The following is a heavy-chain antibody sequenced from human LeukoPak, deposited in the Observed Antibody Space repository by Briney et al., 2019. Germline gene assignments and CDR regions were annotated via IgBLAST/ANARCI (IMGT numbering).Heavy chain of an antibody. D-gene: IGHD3-10*01. V-gene: IGHV4-31*03. CDR1: GGSISSGGYY. CDR2: VYYSGST. CDR3: ARDGRFGESRLGMDV. J-gene: IGHJ6*04. Sequence: SETLSLTCTVSGGSISSGGYYWSWIRQHPGKGLEWIGYVYYSGSTYYNPSLKSRVTISVDTSKNQFSLKLSSVTAADTAVYYCARDGRFGESRLGMDVWDKGTTVTVSS.